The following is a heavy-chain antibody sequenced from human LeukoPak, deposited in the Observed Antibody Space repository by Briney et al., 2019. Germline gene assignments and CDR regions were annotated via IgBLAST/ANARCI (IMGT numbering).Heavy chain of an antibody. V-gene: IGHV3-48*01. D-gene: IGHD2-2*02. CDR1: GFTFSSYS. Sequence: GGSLRLSCAASGFTFSSYSMNWVRQAPGKGLEWVSSISSSSSTIYYADSVKGRFTISRDNSKNSLYLQMNSLRAEDTAVYYCARDCKEYCSSTSCYISFFDYWGQGTLVTVSP. CDR2: ISSSSSTI. CDR3: ARDCKEYCSSTSCYISFFDY. J-gene: IGHJ4*02.